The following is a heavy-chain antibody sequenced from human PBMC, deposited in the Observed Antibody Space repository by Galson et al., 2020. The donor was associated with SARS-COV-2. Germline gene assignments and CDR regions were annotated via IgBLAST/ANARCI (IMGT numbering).Heavy chain of an antibody. J-gene: IGHJ2*01. CDR3: ARQCVTMILLTIPGWFFDR. V-gene: IGHV4-38-2*01. D-gene: IGHD3-22*01. Sequence: SETLSLTCAVSGLSISTTNYWSWIRQPPGKGLEWIGSIYPSGRTYYNPSLKSRITISLDTSKTQFSLNLNSVTAADTAVYYCARQCVTMILLTIPGWFFDRWGRGTLVTVSS. CDR2: IYPSGRT. CDR1: GLSISTTNY.